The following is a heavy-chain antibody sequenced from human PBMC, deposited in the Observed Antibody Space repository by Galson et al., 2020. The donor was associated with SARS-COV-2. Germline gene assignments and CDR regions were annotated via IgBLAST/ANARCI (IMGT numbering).Heavy chain of an antibody. J-gene: IGHJ4*02. CDR1: GFTFSSYD. CDR2: IGTAGDT. D-gene: IGHD4-17*01. CDR3: ARSAAWAVTPTFDY. V-gene: IGHV3-13*01. Sequence: GGSLRLSCAASGFTFSSYDMHWVRQATGKGLEWVSAIGTAGDTYYPGSVKGRFTISRENAKNSLYLQMNSLRAGDTAVYYCARSAAWAVTPTFDYWGQGTLVTVSS.